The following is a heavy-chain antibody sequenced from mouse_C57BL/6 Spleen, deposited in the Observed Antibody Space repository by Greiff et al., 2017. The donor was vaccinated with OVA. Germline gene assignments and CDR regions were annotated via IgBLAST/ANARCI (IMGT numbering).Heavy chain of an antibody. CDR3: AREGGFYDGYYRAY. CDR1: GYSITSGYY. Sequence: VQLQQSGPGLVKPSQSLSLTCSVTGYSITSGYYWNWIRQFPGNKLEWMGYISYDGSNNYNPSLKNRISITRDTSKNQFFLKLNSVTTEDTATYYCAREGGFYDGYYRAYWGQGTLVTVSA. V-gene: IGHV3-6*01. CDR2: ISYDGSN. D-gene: IGHD2-3*01. J-gene: IGHJ3*01.